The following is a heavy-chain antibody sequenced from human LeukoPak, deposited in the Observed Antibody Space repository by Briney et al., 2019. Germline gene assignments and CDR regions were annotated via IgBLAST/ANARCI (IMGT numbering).Heavy chain of an antibody. J-gene: IGHJ4*02. CDR1: GFTVRTYY. Sequence: TGGSLRLSCAASGFTVRTYYMNWVRQAPGKGLEWVSVIYSGDSTYYADSVKGRFTISRDNAKNSLYLQMNSLRDEDTAVYYCAKSATYRFDYWGQGTLVTVSS. CDR3: AKSATYRFDY. CDR2: IYSGDST. V-gene: IGHV3-53*01. D-gene: IGHD3-3*01.